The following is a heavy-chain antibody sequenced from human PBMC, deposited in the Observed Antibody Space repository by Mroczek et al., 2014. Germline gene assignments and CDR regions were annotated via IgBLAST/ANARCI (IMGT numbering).Heavy chain of an antibody. V-gene: IGHV4-30-2*01. CDR1: GGSISSGGYS. Sequence: QVQLQESGSGLVKPSQTLSLTCAVSGGSISSGGYSWSWIRQPPGKGLEWIGYIYHSGSTYYNPSLKSRVTISVDRSKNQFSLKLSSVTAADTAVYYCARGGSSIYXTAEYFQHWGQGTLVTVSS. D-gene: IGHD6-6*01. J-gene: IGHJ1*01. CDR3: ARGGSSIYXTAEYFQH. CDR2: IYHSGST.